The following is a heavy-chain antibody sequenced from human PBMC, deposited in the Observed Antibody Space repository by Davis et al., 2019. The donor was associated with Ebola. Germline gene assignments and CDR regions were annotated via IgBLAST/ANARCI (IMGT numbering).Heavy chain of an antibody. CDR2: SSSSGSTI. CDR3: ARVSWFGELLFTYPDY. V-gene: IGHV3-11*04. CDR1: GFTFSDYY. D-gene: IGHD3-10*01. Sequence: GESLKISCAASGFTFSDYYMSWIRQAPGKGLEWVSYSSSSGSTIYYADSVKGRFTISRDNAKNSLYLQMNSLRAEDTAVYYCARVSWFGELLFTYPDYWGQGTLVTVSS. J-gene: IGHJ4*02.